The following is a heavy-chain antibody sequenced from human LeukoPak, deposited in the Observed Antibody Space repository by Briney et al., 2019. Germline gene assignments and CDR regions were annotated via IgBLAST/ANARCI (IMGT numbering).Heavy chain of an antibody. CDR2: ISWYSGRI. Sequence: GGSLRLSCAASGFTFDDYAMHWVRQAPGEGLEWVSGISWYSGRIGYADSVKGRFTISRDNAKNSLYLQMNSLRAEDTALYDCAKGGSGWGLLDYWGQGTLVTVSS. V-gene: IGHV3-9*01. CDR3: AKGGSGWGLLDY. J-gene: IGHJ4*02. CDR1: GFTFDDYA. D-gene: IGHD6-25*01.